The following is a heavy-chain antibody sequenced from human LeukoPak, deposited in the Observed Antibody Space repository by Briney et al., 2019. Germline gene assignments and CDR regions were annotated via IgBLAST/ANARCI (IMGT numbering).Heavy chain of an antibody. CDR1: GYTLTELS. Sequence: APVKVSCKVSGYTLTELSMHWVRQAPGKGLEWMGGFDPEDGETIYAQKFQGRVTMTEDTSTDTAYMELSSLRSEDTAVYYCATGYIVGATTFDYWGQGTLVTVSS. D-gene: IGHD1-26*01. V-gene: IGHV1-24*01. CDR2: FDPEDGET. J-gene: IGHJ4*02. CDR3: ATGYIVGATTFDY.